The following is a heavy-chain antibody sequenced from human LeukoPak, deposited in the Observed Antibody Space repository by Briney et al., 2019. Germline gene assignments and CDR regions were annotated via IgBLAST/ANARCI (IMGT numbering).Heavy chain of an antibody. V-gene: IGHV3-66*01. Sequence: GGSLRLSCAASGFTVSSNYMNWVRQAPGKGLEWVSVIYSGGSTYYADSVKGRFTISRDNSKNTLYLQMNSLRAEDTAVYYCAGDTYYYYGMDVWGQGTTVTVSS. CDR1: GFTVSSNY. J-gene: IGHJ6*02. CDR3: AGDTYYYYGMDV. CDR2: IYSGGST.